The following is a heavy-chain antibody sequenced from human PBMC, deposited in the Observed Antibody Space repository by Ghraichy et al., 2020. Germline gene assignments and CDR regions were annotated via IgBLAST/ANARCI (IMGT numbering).Heavy chain of an antibody. Sequence: SETLSLTCTVSGGSISSYYWSWIRQPQGKGLEWIGYIYYSGSTNYNPSLKSRVTISVDTSKNQFSLKLSYVTAADTAVYYCARGDYRINYYMDVWGKGTTVTVSS. V-gene: IGHV4-59*08. CDR1: GGSISSYY. J-gene: IGHJ6*03. CDR3: ARGDYRINYYMDV. D-gene: IGHD4-11*01. CDR2: IYYSGST.